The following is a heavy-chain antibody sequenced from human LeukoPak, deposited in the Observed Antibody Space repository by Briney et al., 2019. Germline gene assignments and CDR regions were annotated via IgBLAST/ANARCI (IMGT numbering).Heavy chain of an antibody. CDR3: AKDMIPIYYGSGSPLDY. CDR1: GFTFSSYS. CDR2: ISSSSSYI. V-gene: IGHV3-21*04. Sequence: PGGSLRLSCAASGFTFSSYSMNWVRQAPGKGLEWVSSISSSSSYIYYADSVKGRFTISRDNAKNSLYLQMNSLRAEDTALYYCAKDMIPIYYGSGSPLDYWGQGTLVTVSS. D-gene: IGHD3-10*01. J-gene: IGHJ4*02.